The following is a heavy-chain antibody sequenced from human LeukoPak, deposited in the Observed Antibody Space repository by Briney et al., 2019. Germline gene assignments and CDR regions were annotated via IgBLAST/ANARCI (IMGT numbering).Heavy chain of an antibody. J-gene: IGHJ4*02. CDR2: ISSSGSTI. Sequence: PGGSLRLSCAASGFTFSDYYMSWIRQAPGKGLEWVSYISSSGSTIYYADSVKGRFTISRDNAKNSLYLQMNSLRAEGTAVYYCAKDHSRSGWYVDYWGQGTLVTVSS. D-gene: IGHD6-25*01. V-gene: IGHV3-11*01. CDR1: GFTFSDYY. CDR3: AKDHSRSGWYVDY.